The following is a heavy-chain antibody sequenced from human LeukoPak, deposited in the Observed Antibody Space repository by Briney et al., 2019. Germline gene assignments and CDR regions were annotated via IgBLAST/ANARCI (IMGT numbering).Heavy chain of an antibody. CDR3: ARDSHAYFDAFDI. D-gene: IGHD2/OR15-2a*01. CDR1: GGSISSYY. Sequence: SETLSLTCTVSGGSISSYYWTWIRQPPGKGLEWIGSLYYSGSTNYNPSLKSRVTISVDTSKSQFSLKLSSVSAADTAVYFCARDSHAYFDAFDIWGQGTMVTVSS. V-gene: IGHV4-59*12. CDR2: LYYSGST. J-gene: IGHJ3*02.